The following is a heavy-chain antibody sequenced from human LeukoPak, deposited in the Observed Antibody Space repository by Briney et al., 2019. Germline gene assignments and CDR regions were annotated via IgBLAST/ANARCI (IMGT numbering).Heavy chain of an antibody. CDR1: GFTFSKYT. D-gene: IGHD6-13*01. Sequence: GGSLRLSCAASGFTFSKYTMRWVRQPPGKGLEWICTINSTAGSTYYAYSVKGRFTISRDNSKNTLFMSVNILKDEFTAIYYCAKDGLCADFGATQVAAAGYFDSWGQGILVTVAS. V-gene: IGHV3-23*01. J-gene: IGHJ4*02. CDR3: AKDGLCADFGATQVAAAGYFDS. CDR2: INSTAGST.